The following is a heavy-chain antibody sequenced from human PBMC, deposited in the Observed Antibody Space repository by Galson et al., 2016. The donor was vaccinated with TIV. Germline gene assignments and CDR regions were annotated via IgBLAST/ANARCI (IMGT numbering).Heavy chain of an antibody. J-gene: IGHJ4*02. CDR2: ISGSGAAT. Sequence: SLRLSCAASGFTFSSHAMSWVRQAPGRGLEWVSLISGSGAATYYADSVKGRFTISRANSENTLYLQMNSLRAEDTAIYHCARGNSLLLPLLYFDSWGQGTLVSVSS. CDR1: GFTFSSHA. D-gene: IGHD2-8*02. V-gene: IGHV3-23*01. CDR3: ARGNSLLLPLLYFDS.